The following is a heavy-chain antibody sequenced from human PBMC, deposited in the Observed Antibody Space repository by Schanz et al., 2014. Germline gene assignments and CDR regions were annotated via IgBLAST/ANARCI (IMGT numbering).Heavy chain of an antibody. CDR3: AKDHAGSDILTALGN. V-gene: IGHV3-23*01. J-gene: IGHJ4*02. CDR2: ISGSGGST. Sequence: EVQLLESGGGLVQPGGSLRLSCAASGFTFTNYAMTWVRQAPGKGLEWVSGISGSGGSTYDADPVKGRFTISRDKSKNTLYLQMNSLRAEDTAVYYCAKDHAGSDILTALGNWGQGTLVTVSS. CDR1: GFTFTNYA. D-gene: IGHD3-9*01.